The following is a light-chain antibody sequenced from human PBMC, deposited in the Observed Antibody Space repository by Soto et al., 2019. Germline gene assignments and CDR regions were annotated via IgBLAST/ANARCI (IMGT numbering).Light chain of an antibody. CDR2: GAS. CDR3: QQYNNWPLT. J-gene: IGKJ4*01. V-gene: IGKV3-15*01. CDR1: QSVSSN. Sequence: EIVMKQSPSTVSVSPEERATLHCRASQSVSSNLAWYQQKPGQAPRLLIYGASTRATGIPARFSGSWSGTEFTLTISSLQSEDFAVYYCQQYNNWPLTFGGGTNVDI.